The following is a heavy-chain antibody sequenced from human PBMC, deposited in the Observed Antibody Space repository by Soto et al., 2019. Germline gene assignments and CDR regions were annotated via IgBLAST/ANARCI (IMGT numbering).Heavy chain of an antibody. CDR2: IDQDGGEK. J-gene: IGHJ5*02. CDR1: GFTFSNYW. V-gene: IGHV3-7*05. D-gene: IGHD6-13*01. CDR3: ARGVNWFDP. Sequence: EVQLVESGGGLVQPGGFLRLSCAASGFTFSNYWMAWVRQAPGKGLEGVANIDQDGGEKYYVDSVKGRFPISRDNDKNSPYLHMNSLRAEDTAVYYCARGVNWFDPWGQGTLVTVSS.